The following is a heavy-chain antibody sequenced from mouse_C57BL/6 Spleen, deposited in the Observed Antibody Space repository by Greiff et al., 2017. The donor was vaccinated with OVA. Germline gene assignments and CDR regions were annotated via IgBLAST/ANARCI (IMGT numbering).Heavy chain of an antibody. CDR1: GFSFNTYA. CDR3: VRHGNRGYAMDY. Sequence: EVKLVESGGGLVQPKGSLKLSCAASGFSFNTYAMNWVRQAPGKGLEWVARIRSKSNNYATYYADSVKDRFTISRDDSESMLYLQMNNLKTEDTAMYYCVRHGNRGYAMDYWGQGTSVTVSS. J-gene: IGHJ4*01. V-gene: IGHV10-1*01. D-gene: IGHD2-14*01. CDR2: IRSKSNNYAT.